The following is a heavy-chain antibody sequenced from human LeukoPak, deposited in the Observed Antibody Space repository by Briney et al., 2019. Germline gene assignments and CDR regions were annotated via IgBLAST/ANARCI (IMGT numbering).Heavy chain of an antibody. D-gene: IGHD3-16*02. CDR3: ARRAFGGVIAANWFDP. J-gene: IGHJ5*02. CDR2: IYDNGYT. CDR1: GGSMSTYY. V-gene: IGHV4-59*08. Sequence: KSSETLSLTCTVSGGSMSTYYWSWIRQPPGKGLEWIGYIYDNGYTHYNPSLKSRVSISLDTSKSQFSLNLSSVTAADTAVYYCARRAFGGVIAANWFDPWGQGTLVTVSS.